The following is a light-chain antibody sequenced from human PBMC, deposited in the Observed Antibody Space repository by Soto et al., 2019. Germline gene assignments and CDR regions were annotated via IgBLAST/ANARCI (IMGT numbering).Light chain of an antibody. V-gene: IGKV1-39*01. CDR3: QQSFTTPYT. J-gene: IGKJ2*01. Sequence: DIQMTQSPSSLSASVGDRVTITCRASQTIAMYVNWFQQKPGKAPKPLIYTTSSLQSGVPPRFSGSGSETDFTLHISRLQPEDSATYYCQQSFTTPYTFGQGTTLEIK. CDR1: QTIAMY. CDR2: TTS.